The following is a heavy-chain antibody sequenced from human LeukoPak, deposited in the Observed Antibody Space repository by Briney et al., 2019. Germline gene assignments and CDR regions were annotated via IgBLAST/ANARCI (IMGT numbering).Heavy chain of an antibody. CDR1: GGTFSSYA. V-gene: IGHV1-69*01. D-gene: IGHD3-22*01. J-gene: IGHJ4*02. CDR3: ARLYYYDSSGYVDY. Sequence: SVKVSCKASGGTFSSYAISWVRHAPGQGREWIGGIIPIFGTANYAQKFQGRVTINADESTSTACMERGGLRSEDTAVYYCARLYYYDSSGYVDYWGQGTLVTVSS. CDR2: IIPIFGTA.